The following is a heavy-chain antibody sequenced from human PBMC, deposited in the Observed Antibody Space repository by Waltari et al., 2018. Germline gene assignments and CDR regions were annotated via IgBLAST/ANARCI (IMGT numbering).Heavy chain of an antibody. CDR1: GGSISSGSYY. CDR3: AREGYSYGSVGGYFDY. D-gene: IGHD5-18*01. CDR2: IYTSGST. V-gene: IGHV4-61*02. Sequence: QVQLQESGPGLVKPSQTLSLTCTVSGGSISSGSYYWSWIRQPAGKGLEWIGRIYTSGSTNYNPSLKSRVTISVDTSKNQFSLKLSSVTAADTAVYYCAREGYSYGSVGGYFDYWGQGTLVTVSS. J-gene: IGHJ4*02.